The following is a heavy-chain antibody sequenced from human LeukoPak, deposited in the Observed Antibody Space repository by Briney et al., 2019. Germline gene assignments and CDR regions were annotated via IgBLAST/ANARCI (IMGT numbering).Heavy chain of an antibody. CDR2: IFYSGST. D-gene: IGHD1-26*01. Sequence: ASQTLSLTCTVSGGSIDKGGYFWSWIRQHPGKGLEWIGYIFYSGSTYYNPSPMSRLTISIDTSKNQFSLRLSSVTAADTAVYYCARSGVPEIDYWGQGTLVTVSS. CDR1: GGSIDKGGYF. J-gene: IGHJ4*02. V-gene: IGHV4-31*03. CDR3: ARSGVPEIDY.